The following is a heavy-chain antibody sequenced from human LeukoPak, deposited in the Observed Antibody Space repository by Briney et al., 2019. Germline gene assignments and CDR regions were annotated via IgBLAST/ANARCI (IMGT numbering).Heavy chain of an antibody. Sequence: SETLSLTCTVSGGSISSYYWSWIRQPPGKGLEWIGYIYYSGSTNYNPSLKSRVTISVDTSKNQFSLKLSSVTAADTAVYYCAREWYSSGWYPTIDYWGQGTLVTVSS. V-gene: IGHV4-59*12. CDR1: GGSISSYY. CDR2: IYYSGST. CDR3: AREWYSSGWYPTIDY. J-gene: IGHJ4*02. D-gene: IGHD6-19*01.